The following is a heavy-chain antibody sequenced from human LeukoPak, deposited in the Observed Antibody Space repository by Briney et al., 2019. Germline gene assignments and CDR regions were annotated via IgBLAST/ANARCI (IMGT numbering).Heavy chain of an antibody. D-gene: IGHD2-15*01. V-gene: IGHV4-34*01. CDR3: ARVSVSRYCSGGSCYSYYYYGMDV. Sequence: SETLSLTCAVYGGSFSGYYWSWIRQPPGKGLERIGEINHSGSTNYNPSLKSRVTISVDTSKNQFSLKLSSVTAADTAVYYCARVSVSRYCSGGSCYSYYYYGMDVWGKGTTVTVSS. CDR1: GGSFSGYY. J-gene: IGHJ6*04. CDR2: INHSGST.